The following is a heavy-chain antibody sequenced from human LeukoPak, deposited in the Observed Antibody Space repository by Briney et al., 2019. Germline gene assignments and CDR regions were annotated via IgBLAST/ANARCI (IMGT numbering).Heavy chain of an antibody. D-gene: IGHD1-26*01. J-gene: IGHJ4*02. Sequence: ASVKVSCKTSGYTFSRYGFSWVRQAPGQGLEWIGWIGVFNGDRNYAKSVQGRITLTADTSTNTTYMELRSLTSDDTAVYFCGRDWDWHVQFWGQGTLITVSS. CDR1: GYTFSRYG. CDR3: GRDWDWHVQF. V-gene: IGHV1-18*01. CDR2: IGVFNGDR.